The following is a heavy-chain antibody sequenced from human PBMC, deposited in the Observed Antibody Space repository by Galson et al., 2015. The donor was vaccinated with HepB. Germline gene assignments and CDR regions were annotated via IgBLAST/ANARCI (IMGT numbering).Heavy chain of an antibody. CDR3: ARVGYDFWSGYNLYWYFDL. CDR1: GFTFSSYA. D-gene: IGHD3-3*01. V-gene: IGHV3-30-3*01. CDR2: ISYDGSNK. J-gene: IGHJ2*01. Sequence: SLRLSCAASGFTFSSYAMHWVRQAPGKGLEWVAVISYDGSNKYYADSVKGRFTISRDNSKNTLYLQMNSLRAEDTAVYYCARVGYDFWSGYNLYWYFDLWGRGTLVTVSS.